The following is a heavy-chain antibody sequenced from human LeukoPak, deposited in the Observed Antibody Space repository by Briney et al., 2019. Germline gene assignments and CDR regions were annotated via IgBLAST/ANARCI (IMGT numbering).Heavy chain of an antibody. Sequence: ASVKVSCKASGYTLTSYGISWVRQAPGQGLEWMGWISAYNGNTNYAQKLQGRVTMTTDTSTSTAYMELRSLRSDDTAVYYCARLGSPITMVRGVIPYFDYWGQGTLVTVSS. D-gene: IGHD3-10*01. V-gene: IGHV1-18*01. J-gene: IGHJ4*02. CDR2: ISAYNGNT. CDR3: ARLGSPITMVRGVIPYFDY. CDR1: GYTLTSYG.